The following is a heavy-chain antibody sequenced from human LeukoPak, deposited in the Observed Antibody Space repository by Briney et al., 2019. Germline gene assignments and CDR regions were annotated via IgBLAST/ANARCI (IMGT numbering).Heavy chain of an antibody. D-gene: IGHD2-21*01. CDR2: LNEDGSVK. Sequence: PGGSLRLSCAASEFSFSTNWMHWVRQTPGKGLEWVAELNEDGSVKYYVDSVKGRFTISRDNAKSLLFLQMYNLRTEDTGVYFCANVPRSIVSYWGRGTLVTVSS. J-gene: IGHJ4*02. CDR3: ANVPRSIVSY. V-gene: IGHV3-7*01. CDR1: EFSFSTNW.